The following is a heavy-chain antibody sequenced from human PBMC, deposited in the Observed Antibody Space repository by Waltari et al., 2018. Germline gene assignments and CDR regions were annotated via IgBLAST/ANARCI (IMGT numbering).Heavy chain of an antibody. CDR2: ISSSSSYI. CDR3: ARGGPDAFDI. Sequence: ELQLVESGGGLVKPGGSPRLSCAASGFTFSSYSMNWVRQAPGKGLEWVSSISSSSSYIYYADSVKGRFTISRDNAKNSLYLQMNSLRAEDTAVYYCARGGPDAFDIWGQGTMVTVSS. J-gene: IGHJ3*02. CDR1: GFTFSSYS. V-gene: IGHV3-21*01. D-gene: IGHD3-16*01.